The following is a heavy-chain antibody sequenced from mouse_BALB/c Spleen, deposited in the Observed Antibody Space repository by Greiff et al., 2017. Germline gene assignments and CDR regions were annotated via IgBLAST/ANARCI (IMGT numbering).Heavy chain of an antibody. D-gene: IGHD1-1*01. CDR3: ARGDYGSSYVDY. Sequence: QVQLQQPGAELVKPGASVKLSCKASGYTFTSYWMHWVKQRPGQGLEWIGEINPSNGRTNYNEKFKSKATLTVDKSSSTAYMQLSSLTSEDSAVYYCARGDYGSSYVDYWGQGTTLTVSS. V-gene: IGHV1S81*02. J-gene: IGHJ2*01. CDR2: INPSNGRT. CDR1: GYTFTSYW.